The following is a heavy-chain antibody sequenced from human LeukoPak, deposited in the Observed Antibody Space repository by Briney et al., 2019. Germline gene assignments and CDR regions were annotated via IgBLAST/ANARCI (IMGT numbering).Heavy chain of an antibody. CDR3: ARGTASITVTTLVWYFDL. CDR1: GFTFSSYS. CDR2: ISSSSSTI. D-gene: IGHD4-17*01. Sequence: GGSLRLSCAASGFTFSSYSMNWVRQAPGKGLEWVSYISSSSSTIYYADFVKGRFIISRDNAKNSLYLQMNILRAEDTAVYYCARGTASITVTTLVWYFDLWGRGTLVTVSS. J-gene: IGHJ2*01. V-gene: IGHV3-48*01.